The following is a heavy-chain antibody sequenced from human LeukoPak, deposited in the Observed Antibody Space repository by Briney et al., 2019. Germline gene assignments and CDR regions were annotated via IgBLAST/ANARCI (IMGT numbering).Heavy chain of an antibody. V-gene: IGHV3-30*03. D-gene: IGHD1-26*01. CDR2: ISYDGSNK. CDR3: ARRDTGSLIDY. J-gene: IGHJ4*02. CDR1: GFTFSSNG. Sequence: PGGSLRLSCAASGFTFSSNGIHWVRQAPGKGLEWVAVISYDGSNKYYADSVKGRFTISRDNSKNTLYLQMDSLRTEDTAIYYCARRDTGSLIDYWGQGTLVTVSS.